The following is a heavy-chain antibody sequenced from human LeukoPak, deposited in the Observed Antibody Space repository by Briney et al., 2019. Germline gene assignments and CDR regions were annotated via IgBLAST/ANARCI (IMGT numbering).Heavy chain of an antibody. V-gene: IGHV4-34*01. CDR2: INHSGST. CDR1: GGSFSGYY. CDR3: ARDKYSSGWYTGYMDV. J-gene: IGHJ6*03. Sequence: SETLSLTCAVYGGSFSGYYWSWIRQPPGKGLEWIGEINHSGSTNYNPSLKSRVTISVDTSKNQISLRLTSVTAADTAVYYCARDKYSSGWYTGYMDVWGTGTTVTISS. D-gene: IGHD6-19*01.